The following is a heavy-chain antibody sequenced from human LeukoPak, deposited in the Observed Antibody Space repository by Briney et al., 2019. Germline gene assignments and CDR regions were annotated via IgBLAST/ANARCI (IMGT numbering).Heavy chain of an antibody. CDR3: ARARKYYYGSGSYHYFDY. Sequence: SETLSLTCTVSGGSISTSTYYWAWIRQPPGKGLEWIGSIYYSGSTYYNPSLKSRITISVDTSKNQFSLKLSSVTAADTAVYYCARARKYYYGSGSYHYFDYWGQGTLVTVSS. CDR2: IYYSGST. J-gene: IGHJ4*02. CDR1: GGSISTSTYY. D-gene: IGHD3-10*01. V-gene: IGHV4-39*01.